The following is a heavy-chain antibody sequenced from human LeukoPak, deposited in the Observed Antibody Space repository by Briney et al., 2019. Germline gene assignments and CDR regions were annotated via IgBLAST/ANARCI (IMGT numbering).Heavy chain of an antibody. CDR2: ISGSGGST. CDR3: ARGVDTAMVASDY. Sequence: GGALRLSCEASGFTFSTYGINWVGQAPGKGREGVSAISGSGGSTYYADSLKGRFTLSRDNSKNTLYLQMNSRRAEDTAVYYCARGVDTAMVASDYWGQGTLVTVSS. J-gene: IGHJ4*02. D-gene: IGHD5-18*01. CDR1: GFTFSTYG. V-gene: IGHV3-23*01.